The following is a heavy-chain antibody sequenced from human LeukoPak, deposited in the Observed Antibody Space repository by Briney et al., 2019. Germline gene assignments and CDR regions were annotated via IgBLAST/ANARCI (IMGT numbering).Heavy chain of an antibody. V-gene: IGHV4-59*01. J-gene: IGHJ4*02. CDR1: GGSISSYY. D-gene: IGHD6-13*01. Sequence: PSETLSLTCTVSGGSISSYYWSWIRQPPGKGLEWIGYIYYSGSTNYNPSLKSRVTISVDTSKNQFSLKLSSVTAADTAVYYCASLYSSSWRVIDYWGQGTLVTVSS. CDR3: ASLYSSSWRVIDY. CDR2: IYYSGST.